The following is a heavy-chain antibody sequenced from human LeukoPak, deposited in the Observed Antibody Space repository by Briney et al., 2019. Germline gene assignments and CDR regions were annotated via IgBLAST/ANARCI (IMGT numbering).Heavy chain of an antibody. J-gene: IGHJ4*02. D-gene: IGHD5-18*01. CDR1: GFTFKGYW. CDR3: VRLRYTYGKNFDC. V-gene: IGHV3-7*01. CDR2: IQQDGSEK. Sequence: GGSLSLSCAASGFTFKGYWMSWVRQAPGKGLEWVANIQQDGSEKKYVDSVKGRFTISRDNAKNSLYLQMDSLRAEDTAVYYCVRLRYTYGKNFDCWGQGTLVTVSS.